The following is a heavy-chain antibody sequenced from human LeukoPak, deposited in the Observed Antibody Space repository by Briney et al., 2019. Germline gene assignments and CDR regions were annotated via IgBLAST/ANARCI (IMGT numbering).Heavy chain of an antibody. CDR1: GFTFSNYA. CDR2: ISSNGGST. V-gene: IGHV3-64*01. D-gene: IGHD3-3*01. J-gene: IGHJ6*03. Sequence: PGGSLRLSCAASGFTFSNYAMHWVRQAPGKGLEYVSAISSNGGSTYYANSVKGRFTISRDNSKNTLYLQMGSLRAEDMAVYYCARDHDFWSGYWGIGSYYYYMDVWGKGTTVTVSS. CDR3: ARDHDFWSGYWGIGSYYYYMDV.